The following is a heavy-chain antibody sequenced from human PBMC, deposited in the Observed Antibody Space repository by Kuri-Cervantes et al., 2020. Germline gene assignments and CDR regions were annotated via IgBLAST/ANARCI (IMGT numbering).Heavy chain of an antibody. V-gene: IGHV4-34*01. CDR1: GGSFSGYY. CDR3: ARVATMVRGSSYYYYMDV. D-gene: IGHD3-10*01. J-gene: IGHJ6*03. CDR2: INHSGST. Sequence: SQTLSLTCAVYGGSFSGYYWTWIRQPPGKGLECIGEINHSGSTNYNPSLKSRVTISVDTSKNQFSLKLSSVTAADTAVYYCARVATMVRGSSYYYYMDVWGKGTTVTVSS.